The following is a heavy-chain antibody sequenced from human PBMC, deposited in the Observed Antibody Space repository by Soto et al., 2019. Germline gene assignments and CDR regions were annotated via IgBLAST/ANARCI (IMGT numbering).Heavy chain of an antibody. CDR1: GFTFNRHT. Sequence: EVQLLQSGGGLVQPGGSLRLSCAASGFTFNRHTMAWVRQAPGKGLEWVSALVGSASGPSYADSVKGRFITSRDNYKNTLYLQMNSLRADDTAVYYCAKGPRGQWPDPFDYWGQGTLVTVSS. CDR3: AKGPRGQWPDPFDY. J-gene: IGHJ4*02. V-gene: IGHV3-23*01. CDR2: LVGSASGP. D-gene: IGHD6-19*01.